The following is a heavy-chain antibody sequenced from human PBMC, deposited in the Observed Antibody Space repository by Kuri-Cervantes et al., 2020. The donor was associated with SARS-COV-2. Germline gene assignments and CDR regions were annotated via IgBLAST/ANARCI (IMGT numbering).Heavy chain of an antibody. CDR1: GGSISSGSYY. V-gene: IGHV4-61*02. D-gene: IGHD2-2*01. CDR2: IYTSGST. J-gene: IGHJ5*02. CDR3: ARLAIGDCSSTSCQSGFDP. Sequence: SCTVSGGSISSGSYYWSWIRQPAGKGLEWIGRIYTSGSTNYNPSLKSRVTISVDTSKNQFSLKLSSVTAADTAVYYCARLAIGDCSSTSCQSGFDPWGQGTLVTVSS.